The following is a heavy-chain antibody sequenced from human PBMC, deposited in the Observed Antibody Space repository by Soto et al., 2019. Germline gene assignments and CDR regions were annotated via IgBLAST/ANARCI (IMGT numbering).Heavy chain of an antibody. Sequence: PGGSLRLSCTASGFTFGDYAMSWFRQAPGKGLEWVGFIRSKAYGGTTEYAASVKGRFTISRDDSKSIAYLQMNSLKTEDTAVYYCTRGGDSSSWSLYYYYGMDVWGQGTTVTV. J-gene: IGHJ6*02. CDR2: IRSKAYGGTT. D-gene: IGHD6-13*01. V-gene: IGHV3-49*03. CDR3: TRGGDSSSWSLYYYYGMDV. CDR1: GFTFGDYA.